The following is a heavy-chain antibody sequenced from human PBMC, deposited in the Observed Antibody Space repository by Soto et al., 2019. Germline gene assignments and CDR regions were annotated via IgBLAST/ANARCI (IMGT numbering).Heavy chain of an antibody. CDR2: IYYSGST. CDR1: GGSISSYY. Sequence: QVQLQESGPGLVKPSETLSLTCTVSGGSISSYYSSWIRQPPGKGLEWIGYIYYSGSTNYNPSLKSRVTISVDTSKNQFSLKLSSVTAADTAVYYCARAVKYSSSFFDYWGQGTLVTVSS. J-gene: IGHJ4*02. CDR3: ARAVKYSSSFFDY. D-gene: IGHD6-6*01. V-gene: IGHV4-59*01.